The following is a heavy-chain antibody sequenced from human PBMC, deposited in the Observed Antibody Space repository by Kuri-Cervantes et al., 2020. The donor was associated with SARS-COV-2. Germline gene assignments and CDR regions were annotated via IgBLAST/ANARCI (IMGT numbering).Heavy chain of an antibody. Sequence: GSLRLSCAVSGYSISSGYYWGWIRQPPGKGLEWIGSIYHSGSTYYNPSLKSRVTISVDTSKNQFSLKLSSVTAADTAVYYCARSKSWRWLDPWGQGTLVTVSS. D-gene: IGHD3-3*01. V-gene: IGHV4-38-2*01. CDR3: ARSKSWRWLDP. CDR1: GYSISSGYY. CDR2: IYHSGST. J-gene: IGHJ5*02.